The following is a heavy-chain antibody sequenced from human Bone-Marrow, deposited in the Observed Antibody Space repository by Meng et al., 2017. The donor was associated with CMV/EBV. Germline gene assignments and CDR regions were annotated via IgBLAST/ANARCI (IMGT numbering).Heavy chain of an antibody. CDR3: ARGWTHGMDV. J-gene: IGHJ6*02. V-gene: IGHV4-39*07. CDR1: GGSISSSSYY. CDR2: IYYSGST. D-gene: IGHD3/OR15-3a*01. Sequence: GSLRLSCTVSGGSISSSSYYWGWIRQPPGKGLEWIGSIYYSGSTYYNPSLKSRLTISVDTSKNDFSLKLSSMTAADTAVYYCARGWTHGMDVWGRGTTVTFSS.